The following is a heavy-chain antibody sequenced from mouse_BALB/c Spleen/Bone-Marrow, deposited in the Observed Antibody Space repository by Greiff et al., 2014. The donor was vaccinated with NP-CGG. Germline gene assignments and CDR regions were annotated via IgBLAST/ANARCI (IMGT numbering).Heavy chain of an antibody. CDR3: TREREGDGYYDFDY. V-gene: IGHV2-9*02. CDR1: GFSLASYG. Sequence: VQRVESGPGLVAPSQSLTITCTVSGFSLASYGIHWVRQPPGKGLEWLGVIWAGGATNYNSAFMSRLSISKDNSKSKFFLKMNILQIDDTAMFYRTREREGDGYYDFDYWGQGTIFTVSS. CDR2: IWAGGAT. J-gene: IGHJ2*01. D-gene: IGHD2-3*01.